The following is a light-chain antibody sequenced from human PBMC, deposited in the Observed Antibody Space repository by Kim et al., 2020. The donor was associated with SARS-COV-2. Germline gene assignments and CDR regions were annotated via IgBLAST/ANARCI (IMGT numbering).Light chain of an antibody. CDR2: DSS. CDR1: QSLNNW. V-gene: IGKV1-5*03. CDR3: QQYSIYSFT. J-gene: IGKJ2*01. Sequence: DIQMTQSPSTLSASVGDRVTITCRASQSLNNWVAWYQQKPGRAPKLLIYDSSNLETGVPSRFSGRGSGTEFTLSISSLQPDDFATYYCQQYSIYSFTFGQGTKLEI.